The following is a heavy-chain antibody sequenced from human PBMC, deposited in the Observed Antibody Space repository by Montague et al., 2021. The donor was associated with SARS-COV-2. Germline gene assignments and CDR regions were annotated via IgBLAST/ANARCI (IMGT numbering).Heavy chain of an antibody. CDR2: IYYAGNT. CDR1: GGSISSYY. D-gene: IGHD3-16*01. V-gene: IGHV4-59*12. Sequence: SETLSLTCTVSGGSISSYYWSWVRQPPGKGLEWIGEIYYAGNTNYNPSLKSRVTISIDKSKNHFSLQLSSVTAADTAVYYCARGGTYHYGMDVWGQGTTVAVSS. CDR3: ARGGTYHYGMDV. J-gene: IGHJ6*02.